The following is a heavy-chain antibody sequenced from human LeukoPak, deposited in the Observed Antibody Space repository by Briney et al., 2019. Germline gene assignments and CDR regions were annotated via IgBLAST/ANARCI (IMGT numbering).Heavy chain of an antibody. CDR2: INSNTGGT. Sequence: GASVKVSCKASGYTFTAYYLHWVRQAPGQGLEYIGWINSNTGGTNSAQKFQGRVTMTRDTSISTAYMELSRLRSDDTAVYYCARDSPFGYYDSSGTPVPFDYWGQGTLVTVSS. D-gene: IGHD3-22*01. CDR3: ARDSPFGYYDSSGTPVPFDY. V-gene: IGHV1-2*02. J-gene: IGHJ4*02. CDR1: GYTFTAYY.